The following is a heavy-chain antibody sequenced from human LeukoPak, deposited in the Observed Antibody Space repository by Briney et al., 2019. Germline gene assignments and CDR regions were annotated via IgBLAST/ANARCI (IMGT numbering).Heavy chain of an antibody. V-gene: IGHV3-30*18. CDR3: AKDYGYYSSYYYGMDV. Sequence: GGSLRLSCAASGFTFSSSGMHWVRQAPGKGLEWVAVVSYDGRNKYYADSVRGRFTISRDNSKNTLYMQMNSLRAEDTAVYYCAKDYGYYSSYYYGMDVWGQGTTVTVSS. D-gene: IGHD4-11*01. CDR2: VSYDGRNK. CDR1: GFTFSSSG. J-gene: IGHJ6*02.